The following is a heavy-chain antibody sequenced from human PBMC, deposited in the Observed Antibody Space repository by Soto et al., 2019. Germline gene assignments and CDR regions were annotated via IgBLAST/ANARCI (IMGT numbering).Heavy chain of an antibody. J-gene: IGHJ4*02. CDR2: IIPIFGTA. Sequence: QVQLVQSGAEVKKPGSSVKVSCKASGGTFSSYAISWVRQAPGQGLEWMGGIIPIFGTANYAQKFQGRVTITADEAPRAVYKGPRRLRSEDKAGDYCAGGGGGRWLQSTYYFDYWGQGTLVTVSS. D-gene: IGHD3-16*01. CDR3: AGGGGGRWLQSTYYFDY. CDR1: GGTFSSYA. V-gene: IGHV1-69*01.